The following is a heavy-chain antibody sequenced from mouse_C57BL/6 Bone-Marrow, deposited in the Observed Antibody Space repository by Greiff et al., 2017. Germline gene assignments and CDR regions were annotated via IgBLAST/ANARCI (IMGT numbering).Heavy chain of an antibody. CDR2: IYPGDGDT. V-gene: IGHV1-80*01. D-gene: IGHD1-1*01. CDR3: ARGATVVASCYFDY. CDR1: GYAFSSYW. J-gene: IGHJ2*01. Sequence: ESGAELVKPGASVKISCKASGYAFSSYWMNWVKQRPGKGLEWIGQIYPGDGDTNYNGKFKGKATLTADNTSSTAYMQLSSLTSEDSAVYFCARGATVVASCYFDYWGQGTTLTVSS.